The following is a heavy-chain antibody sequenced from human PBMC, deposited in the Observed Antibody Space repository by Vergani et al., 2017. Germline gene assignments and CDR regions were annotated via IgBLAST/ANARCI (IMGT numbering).Heavy chain of an antibody. D-gene: IGHD6-13*01. CDR1: GGSVSSGSYY. V-gene: IGHV4-61*01. J-gene: IGHJ5*02. Sequence: QVQLQESGPGLVKPSETLSLTCTVSGGSVSSGSYYWSWIRQPPGKGLEWIGYIYYSGSTNYNPSLKSRVTISVDTSKNQFSLKLGSVTAADTAVYYCAREWSGIAAPWGQGTLVTVSS. CDR3: AREWSGIAAP. CDR2: IYYSGST.